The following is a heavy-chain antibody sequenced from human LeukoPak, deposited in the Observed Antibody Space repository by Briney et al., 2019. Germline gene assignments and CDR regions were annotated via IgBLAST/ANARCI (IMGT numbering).Heavy chain of an antibody. D-gene: IGHD3-22*01. CDR3: ARDGVYYDSSGYYY. V-gene: IGHV4-39*07. Sequence: SETLSLTCTVSGGSISSSSYYWGWIRQPPGKGLEWIGSIYYSGSTYYNPSLKSRVTISVDTSKNQFSLKLSSVTAADTAVYYCARDGVYYDSSGYYYWGQGTLVTVSS. CDR1: GGSISSSSYY. J-gene: IGHJ4*02. CDR2: IYYSGST.